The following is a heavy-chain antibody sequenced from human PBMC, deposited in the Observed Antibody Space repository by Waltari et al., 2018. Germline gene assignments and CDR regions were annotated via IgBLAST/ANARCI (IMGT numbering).Heavy chain of an antibody. CDR3: ARELRYFDWSHNWFDP. V-gene: IGHV4-38-2*01. J-gene: IGHJ5*02. Sequence: QVQLQESGPGLVKPSETLSLTCAVSGYSISSGYYWGWIRQPPGKGLEWIGSIYHSGRTDYNPSLKIGVTIAVDTSKNQFSLKLSSVTAADTAVYYCARELRYFDWSHNWFDPWGQGTLVTVSS. D-gene: IGHD3-9*01. CDR2: IYHSGRT. CDR1: GYSISSGYY.